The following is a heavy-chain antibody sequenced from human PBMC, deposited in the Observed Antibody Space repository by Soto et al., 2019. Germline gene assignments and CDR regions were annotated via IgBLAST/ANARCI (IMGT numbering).Heavy chain of an antibody. CDR1: GGPITYW. D-gene: IGHD1-1*01. J-gene: IGHJ5*02. Sequence: QVQLQESGPGLVSPSGTLSLTCAVSGGPITYWLSWVRQSPGKGLEWIGEVSQRGGTNYIPSLKSRVPISIDTSRNQIFLHLTSVTAADTAVYFCAKHVTDSGTRGYDSWGQGILVTVSS. CDR2: VSQRGGT. CDR3: AKHVTDSGTRGYDS. V-gene: IGHV4-4*02.